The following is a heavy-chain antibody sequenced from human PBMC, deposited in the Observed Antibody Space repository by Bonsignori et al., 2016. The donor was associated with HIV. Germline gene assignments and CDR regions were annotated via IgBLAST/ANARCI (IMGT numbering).Heavy chain of an antibody. J-gene: IGHJ3*02. CDR3: ARNWESFYPDAFDI. V-gene: IGHV4-38-2*01. D-gene: IGHD7-27*01. CDR2: IYHSGST. Sequence: WIRQPPGKGLEWIGSIYHSGSTYYNPSLKSRVTISVDTSKNQFSLKLSSVTAADTAVYYCARNWESFYPDAFDIWGQGTMVTVSS.